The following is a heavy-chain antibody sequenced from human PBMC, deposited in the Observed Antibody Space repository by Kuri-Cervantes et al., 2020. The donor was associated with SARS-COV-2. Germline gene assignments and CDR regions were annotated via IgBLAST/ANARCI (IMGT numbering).Heavy chain of an antibody. J-gene: IGHJ4*02. V-gene: IGHV3-30-3*02. Sequence: GESLKISCAASGFTFSSYAMHWVRQAPGKGLEWVAVISYDGSNKYYADSVKGRFTISRGNSKNTLYLQMNSLRAEDTAVYYCAKTTMVQGVIISGWIDYWGQGTLVTVSS. CDR3: AKTTMVQGVIISGWIDY. D-gene: IGHD3-10*01. CDR1: GFTFSSYA. CDR2: ISYDGSNK.